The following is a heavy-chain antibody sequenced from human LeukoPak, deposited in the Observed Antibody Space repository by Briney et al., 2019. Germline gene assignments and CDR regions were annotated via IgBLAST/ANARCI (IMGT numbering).Heavy chain of an antibody. CDR3: ARSPVGAKFWFDP. Sequence: SETLSLTCAVYGGSFRGYYWSWIRQPPGKGLEWIGEINHSGSTNYNPSLKSRVTLSLDTSKNQFSLNLTSVTAADTAVYYCARSPVGAKFWFDPWGQGTLVTVSS. D-gene: IGHD1-26*01. CDR2: INHSGST. J-gene: IGHJ5*02. V-gene: IGHV4-34*01. CDR1: GGSFRGYY.